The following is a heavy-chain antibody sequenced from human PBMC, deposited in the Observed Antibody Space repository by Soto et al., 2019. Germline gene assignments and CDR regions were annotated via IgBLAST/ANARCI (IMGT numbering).Heavy chain of an antibody. CDR3: AKDSDYGEHGDWFDP. Sequence: QVQLVESGGGVVQPGRSLRLSCAASGFTFSNYGMHWVRQAPGRGLEGVAVISYHGIKKYYADSVRGRFSISRDNSKNTLFLEMNSLRPEDTALYYCAKDSDYGEHGDWFDPWGQGTLVTVSS. CDR1: GFTFSNYG. V-gene: IGHV3-30*18. J-gene: IGHJ5*02. CDR2: ISYHGIKK. D-gene: IGHD4-17*01.